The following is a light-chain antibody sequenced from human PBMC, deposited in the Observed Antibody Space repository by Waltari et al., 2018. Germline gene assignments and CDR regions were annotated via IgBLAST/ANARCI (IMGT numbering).Light chain of an antibody. CDR1: SSHTGAGYD. CDR3: QSYDKLLSGSL. CDR2: SNN. J-gene: IGLJ3*02. V-gene: IGLV1-40*01. Sequence: QSVLTQPPSVSGAPGQSLTISCTGPSSHTGAGYDVHWYHQFPGTAPKLLIYSNNNRPSGVPGRFSASKSGTSASLAITGLQAEDEADYYCQSYDKLLSGSLFGGGTKLTV.